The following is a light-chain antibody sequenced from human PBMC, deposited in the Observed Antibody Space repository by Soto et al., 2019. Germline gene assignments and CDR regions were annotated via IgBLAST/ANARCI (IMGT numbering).Light chain of an antibody. V-gene: IGKV3-20*01. CDR1: QSVTYDQ. CDR3: QQYGDLPPT. Sequence: TQSPVTLSVSTGERATLSCRASQSVTYDQLAWYRQTPGQAPRLLIYGASSRAAGIPDRFSGSGSGTDFTLTISRLEPEDFVVYHCQQYGDLPPTFGQGTKVDIK. J-gene: IGKJ1*01. CDR2: GAS.